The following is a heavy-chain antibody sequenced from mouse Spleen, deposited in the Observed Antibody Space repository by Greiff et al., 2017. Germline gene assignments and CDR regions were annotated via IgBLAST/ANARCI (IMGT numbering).Heavy chain of an antibody. J-gene: IGHJ3*01. Sequence: DVQLVESGGGLVKPGGSLKLSCAASGFTFSDYYMYWVRQTPEKRLEWVATISDGGSYTYYPDSVKGRFTISRDNAKNNLYLQMSSLKSEDTAMYYCAREDSSGPWFAYWGQGTLVTVSA. D-gene: IGHD3-2*01. CDR1: GFTFSDYY. CDR3: AREDSSGPWFAY. V-gene: IGHV5-4*02. CDR2: ISDGGSYT.